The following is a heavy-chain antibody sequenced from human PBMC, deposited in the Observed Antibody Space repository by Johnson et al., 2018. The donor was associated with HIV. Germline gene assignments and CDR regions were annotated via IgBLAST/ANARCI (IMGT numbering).Heavy chain of an antibody. CDR3: ARDEYSSGYYDAFDI. D-gene: IGHD3-22*01. CDR1: GFTFSSYW. V-gene: IGHV3-7*01. Sequence: VQLLESGGGLVQPGGSLRLSCAASGFTFSSYWMSWVRQAPGKGLAWVANIKQDGSEKYYVDSVKGRFTISRDNAKNSLYLQMNSLRAEDTAVYYCARDEYSSGYYDAFDIWGQGTMVTVSS. J-gene: IGHJ3*02. CDR2: IKQDGSEK.